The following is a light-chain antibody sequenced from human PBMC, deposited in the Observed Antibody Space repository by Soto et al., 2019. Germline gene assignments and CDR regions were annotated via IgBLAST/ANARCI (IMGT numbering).Light chain of an antibody. CDR2: GAS. V-gene: IGKV1-27*01. J-gene: IGKJ1*01. Sequence: DIQMTQSPSSLSASVGDRVTITCRASQDISNYLAWYQQKPGKVPKLLIYGASTLQSGVPPRFSGSGSGTDFSLIISSLQTEDVATYFCQNYNRALWRCGQGTKVESK. CDR3: QNYNRALWR. CDR1: QDISNY.